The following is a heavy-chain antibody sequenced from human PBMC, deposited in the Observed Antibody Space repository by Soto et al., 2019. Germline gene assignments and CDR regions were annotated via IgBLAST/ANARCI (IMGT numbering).Heavy chain of an antibody. V-gene: IGHV2-70*11. CDR2: IDWDDDK. D-gene: IGHD2-2*01. Sequence: SGPTLVNPTQTLTLTCTFSGFSLSTSGRCVSWIRQPPGKALEWLARIDWDDDKYYSTSLKTRLTISKDTSKNQVVLTMTNMDPVDTATYYCARDIVVVPAATPDYYYYYYMDVWGKGTTVTVSS. CDR3: ARDIVVVPAATPDYYYYYYMDV. CDR1: GFSLSTSGRC. J-gene: IGHJ6*03.